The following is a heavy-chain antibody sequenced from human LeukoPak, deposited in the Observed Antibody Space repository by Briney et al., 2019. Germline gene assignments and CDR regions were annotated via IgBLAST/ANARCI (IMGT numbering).Heavy chain of an antibody. J-gene: IGHJ4*02. Sequence: GGSLRLSCAASGFTFSSYGMHWVRQAPGKGLEWVAVISYDGSNKYYADSVKGRFTISRDNSKNTLYLQMNSLRAEDTAVYYCAKDHASLAYDSSGYIYSRGDYWGQGTLVTVSS. CDR3: AKDHASLAYDSSGYIYSRGDY. CDR1: GFTFSSYG. D-gene: IGHD3-22*01. V-gene: IGHV3-30*18. CDR2: ISYDGSNK.